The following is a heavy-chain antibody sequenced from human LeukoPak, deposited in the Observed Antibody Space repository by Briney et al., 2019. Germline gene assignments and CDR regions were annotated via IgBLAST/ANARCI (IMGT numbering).Heavy chain of an antibody. J-gene: IGHJ4*02. Sequence: GASVKVSCKASGYTFTSCAMHWVRQAPGQRLEWMGWINAGNGNTKYSQKFQGRVTITRDTSASTAYMELSSLRSEDTAVYYCARGLDGWLRFDFDYWGQGTLVTVSS. CDR2: INAGNGNT. CDR1: GYTFTSCA. CDR3: ARGLDGWLRFDFDY. D-gene: IGHD5-12*01. V-gene: IGHV1-3*01.